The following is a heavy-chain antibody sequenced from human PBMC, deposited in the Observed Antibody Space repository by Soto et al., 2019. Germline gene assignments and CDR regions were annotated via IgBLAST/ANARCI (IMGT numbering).Heavy chain of an antibody. V-gene: IGHV3-23*01. CDR2: ISGSGGST. D-gene: IGHD6-6*01. CDR1: GFTFSSYA. J-gene: IGHJ4*02. Sequence: PGGSLRLSCAASGFTFSSYAMSWVRQAPGKGLEWVSAISGSGGSTYYADSVKGRFTISRDNSKNTLYLQMNSLRAEDTAVYYCAKDFEYSSSSAGPFDYWGQGTLVTVSS. CDR3: AKDFEYSSSSAGPFDY.